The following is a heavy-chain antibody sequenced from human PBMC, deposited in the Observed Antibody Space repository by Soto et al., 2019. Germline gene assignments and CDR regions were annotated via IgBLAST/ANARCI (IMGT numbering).Heavy chain of an antibody. CDR3: ARDDAFQNENGFDI. D-gene: IGHD1-1*01. J-gene: IGHJ3*02. CDR1: GFTFSKYG. Sequence: QVQLVESGGGVVQPGRSLRLSCAASGFTFSKYGFHWVRQAPGKGLEWVAVIVNDGSEKYHADSVEGRFTISRDNSNDTLFLQMNSLRAEDTAVYYCARDDAFQNENGFDIWGQGTMVTVSS. V-gene: IGHV3-33*01. CDR2: IVNDGSEK.